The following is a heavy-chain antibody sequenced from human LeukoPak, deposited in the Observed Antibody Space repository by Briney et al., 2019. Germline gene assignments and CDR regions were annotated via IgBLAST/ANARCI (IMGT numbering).Heavy chain of an antibody. V-gene: IGHV3-23*01. J-gene: IGHJ4*02. CDR3: AKAPVTTCSGAYCYPFDY. Sequence: GGSLRLSCAASGFTFSSYAMSWVRQGPGKGLEWVSAISVSGNTYHADSAKGRFTISRDSYKNTLYLQMNSLRAEDAAVYYCAKAPVTTCSGAYCYPFDYWGQGTLVTVSS. CDR1: GFTFSSYA. D-gene: IGHD2-15*01. CDR2: ISVSGNT.